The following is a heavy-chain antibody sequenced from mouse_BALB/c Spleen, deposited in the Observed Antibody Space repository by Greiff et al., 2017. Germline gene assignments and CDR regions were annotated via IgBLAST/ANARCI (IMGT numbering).Heavy chain of an antibody. CDR1: GYTFTSYW. CDR3: ARPIYYDYDGFAY. CDR2: IAPGSGST. Sequence: ELVRPGASVKLSCKASGYTFTSYWINWIKQRPGQGLEWIGRIAPGSGSTYYNEMFKGKATLTVDTSSSTAYIQLSSLSSEDSAVYFCARPIYYDYDGFAYWGQGTLVTVSA. J-gene: IGHJ3*01. D-gene: IGHD2-4*01. V-gene: IGHV1S41*01.